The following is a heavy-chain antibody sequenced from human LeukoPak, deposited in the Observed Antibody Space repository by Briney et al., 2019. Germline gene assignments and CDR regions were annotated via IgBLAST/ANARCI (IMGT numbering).Heavy chain of an antibody. CDR3: ARNLVGKTDFDY. CDR1: GYTFSDYA. CDR2: INAGNGDT. J-gene: IGHJ4*02. Sequence: ASVKVSCKASGYTFSDYAMHWVRPAPGQRLEWVGWINAGNGDTKYSQEFQGRVTITWDTSASTVHMELSSLRSEDTAVYYCARNLVGKTDFDYWGQGTLVTVSS. V-gene: IGHV1-3*01. D-gene: IGHD6-19*01.